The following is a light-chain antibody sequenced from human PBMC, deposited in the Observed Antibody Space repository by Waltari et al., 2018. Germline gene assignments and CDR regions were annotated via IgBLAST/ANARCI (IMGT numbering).Light chain of an antibody. CDR2: KAS. J-gene: IGKJ1*01. Sequence: DIQMTQSPSTLSASVGDRVTITCRASQIISNNLDWYQQKPGKAHNLLIYKASKLESGVPARFSGSGSGTEFTLTISSLQPDDFATYYCQQYNSYWAFGQGTKVEIK. V-gene: IGKV1-5*03. CDR1: QIISNN. CDR3: QQYNSYWA.